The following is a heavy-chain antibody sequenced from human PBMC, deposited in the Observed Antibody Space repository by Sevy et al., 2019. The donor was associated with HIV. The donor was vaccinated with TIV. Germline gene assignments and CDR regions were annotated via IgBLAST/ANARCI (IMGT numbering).Heavy chain of an antibody. Sequence: SETLSLTCTVSGGSISSYYWSWIRQPPGKGLEWIGYIYYSGSTNYNPSLKSRVTISVDTSKNQFSLKLSSVTAADTAVYYCARRTVVTPRRDYYYYYMDVWGKWTTVTVSS. CDR2: IYYSGST. CDR3: ARRTVVTPRRDYYYYYMDV. D-gene: IGHD2-21*02. J-gene: IGHJ6*03. CDR1: GGSISSYY. V-gene: IGHV4-59*01.